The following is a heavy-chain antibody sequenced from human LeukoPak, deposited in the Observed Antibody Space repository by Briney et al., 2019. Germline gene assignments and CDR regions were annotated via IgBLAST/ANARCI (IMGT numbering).Heavy chain of an antibody. Sequence: GGSLRLSCAASGFTFSNYAMSWVRQAPGKGLEWVSFIYSGGNTHYSDSVKGRFTISRVNAKNSLYLQMNSLRAEDTALYYCARVPPDVYGDYYYFDYWGQGTLVTVSS. D-gene: IGHD4-17*01. CDR2: IYSGGNT. V-gene: IGHV3-23*05. CDR1: GFTFSNYA. CDR3: ARVPPDVYGDYYYFDY. J-gene: IGHJ4*02.